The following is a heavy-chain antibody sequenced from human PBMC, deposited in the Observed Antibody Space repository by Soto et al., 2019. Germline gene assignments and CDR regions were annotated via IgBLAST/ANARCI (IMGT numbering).Heavy chain of an antibody. CDR3: SRDLGSVLSD. J-gene: IGHJ4*02. Sequence: LXLACTLSGDSISIYYWTWIRQPPGKGLEWIGYGHYSGSSKYNPSLKSRVSISVDTSKNQFSLKLSSVTAADTAFYYCSRDLGSVLSDWGQGTLVTVSP. V-gene: IGHV4-59*01. CDR1: GDSISIYY. D-gene: IGHD2-8*02. CDR2: GHYSGSS.